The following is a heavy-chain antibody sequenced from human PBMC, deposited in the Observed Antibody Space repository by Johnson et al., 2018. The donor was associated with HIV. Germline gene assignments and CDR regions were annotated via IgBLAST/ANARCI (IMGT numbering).Heavy chain of an antibody. CDR3: ARVRDSIGDGGAFDI. CDR2: INPNGGNT. V-gene: IGHV3-25*05. CDR1: QFTFSSYY. Sequence: VQLVESGGGLAKPAWSPRLSCAASQFTFSSYYMNCVRQAPGNGLELVGQINPNGGNTYLIDSGKDRFNTSRDNAKNSLYLQMNSLRVEDTAVYYCARVRDSIGDGGAFDIWGQGTMVTVSS. D-gene: IGHD3-10*01. J-gene: IGHJ3*02.